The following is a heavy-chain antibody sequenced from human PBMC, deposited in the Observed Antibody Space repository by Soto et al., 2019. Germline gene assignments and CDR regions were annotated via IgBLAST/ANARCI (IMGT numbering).Heavy chain of an antibody. V-gene: IGHV3-49*03. CDR2: IRSSAYGGTT. D-gene: IGHD5-18*01. CDR3: ARDLGIQLWLHWFDP. Sequence: GGSLRLSCVASGFTFSDYGMSWLRQAPGKGLEWVGLIRSSAYGGTTEYAASVKGRFTISRDNAKNSLYLQMNSLRAEDTAVYYCARDLGIQLWLHWFDPWGQGTLVTVSS. CDR1: GFTFSDYG. J-gene: IGHJ5*02.